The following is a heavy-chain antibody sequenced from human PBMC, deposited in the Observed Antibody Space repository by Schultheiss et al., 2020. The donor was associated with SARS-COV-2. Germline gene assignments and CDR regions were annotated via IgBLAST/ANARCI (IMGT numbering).Heavy chain of an antibody. CDR3: ARAMGYGSGSYLGY. Sequence: SETLSLTCAVSGGSISSGGYSWSWIRQPPGKGLEWIGYIYYSGSTNYNPSLKSRVTISVDTSKNQFSLKLSSVTAADTAVYYCARAMGYGSGSYLGYWGQGTLVTVSS. CDR2: IYYSGST. V-gene: IGHV4-30-2*01. J-gene: IGHJ4*02. D-gene: IGHD3-10*01. CDR1: GGSISSGGYS.